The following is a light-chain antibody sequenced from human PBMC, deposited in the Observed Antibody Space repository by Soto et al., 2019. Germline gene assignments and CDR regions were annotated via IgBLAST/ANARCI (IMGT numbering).Light chain of an antibody. V-gene: IGKV3-20*01. CDR1: QSVSRSF. CDR2: GAS. Sequence: EVVLTQSPGTLSLSPGERATLSCRASQSVSRSFLAWFKQKPGQAPRLVIYGASSRATGIPDRFSGSGSGTDFTLTISRLEPEDFAVYYCQQYSSGPITFGQGTRLEIK. J-gene: IGKJ5*01. CDR3: QQYSSGPIT.